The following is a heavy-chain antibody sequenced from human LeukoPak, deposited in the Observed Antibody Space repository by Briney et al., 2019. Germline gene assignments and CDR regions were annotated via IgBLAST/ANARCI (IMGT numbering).Heavy chain of an antibody. CDR2: IYDSGST. V-gene: IGHV4-39*07. CDR1: GGSIRSSYYY. D-gene: IGHD5-18*01. J-gene: IGHJ4*02. Sequence: SETLSLTCTVSGGSIRSSYYYWGWIRQPPGKGLEWIGSIYDSGSTYYNPSLKSRVTISVDTSKNQFSLRLSSVTAADTAVYYCASTQLWSPLFDYWGQGALVTVSS. CDR3: ASTQLWSPLFDY.